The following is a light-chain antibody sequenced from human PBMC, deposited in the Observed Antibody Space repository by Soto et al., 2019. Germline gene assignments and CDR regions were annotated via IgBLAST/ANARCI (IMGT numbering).Light chain of an antibody. J-gene: IGLJ1*01. Sequence: QSALTQPRSVSGSPGQSVTISCTGTSSDVGGYHYVSWYQQHPGKAPKVLIYDVSKRPSGVPDRFSGSKSGNTASLTISGLRADDEADYYCCSYAGSYIYVFGTGTKVTVL. V-gene: IGLV2-11*01. CDR1: SSDVGGYHY. CDR2: DVS. CDR3: CSYAGSYIYV.